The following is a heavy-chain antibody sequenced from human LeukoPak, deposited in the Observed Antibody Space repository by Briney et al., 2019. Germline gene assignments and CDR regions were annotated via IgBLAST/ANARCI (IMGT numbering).Heavy chain of an antibody. Sequence: GASVKVSFKASGGTFSSYAISWVRQAPGQGLEWMGGIIPIFGTANYAQKFQGRVTMTTDTSTSTAYMELRSLRSDDTAVYYCARFTPRLTREKFDYWGQGTLVTVSS. CDR1: GGTFSSYA. CDR3: ARFTPRLTREKFDY. J-gene: IGHJ4*02. V-gene: IGHV1-69*05. D-gene: IGHD2-2*01. CDR2: IIPIFGTA.